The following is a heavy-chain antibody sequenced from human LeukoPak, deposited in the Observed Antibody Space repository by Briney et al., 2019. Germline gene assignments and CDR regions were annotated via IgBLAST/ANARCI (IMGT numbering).Heavy chain of an antibody. D-gene: IGHD4-11*01. CDR2: SNQSGSA. J-gene: IGHJ4*02. CDR3: ARDPTTVVSVPYYFDD. CDR1: GRSIIGYH. V-gene: IGHV4-34*01. Sequence: SETLSLTCGLFGRSIIGYHWNWIRQSPWKGREWIGESNQSGSANYNPSFKSRVTISLYTSKNQFSLELRSVTAAETAVYSCARDPTTVVSVPYYFDDWGQGTLVTVSS.